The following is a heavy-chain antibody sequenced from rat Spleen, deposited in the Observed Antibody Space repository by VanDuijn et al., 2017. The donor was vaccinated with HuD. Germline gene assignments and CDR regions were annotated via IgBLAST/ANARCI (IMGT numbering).Heavy chain of an antibody. J-gene: IGHJ1*01. D-gene: IGHD4-3*01. Sequence: EVQLQESGPGLVKPSQSLSLTCSVTGHSITSSYRWNWIRKFPGNKLEWMGYINSAGSTNYNPSLKSRISLTRDTSKNQFFLQVNSVTTEDTATYYCARLEFGVQGYFDFWGPGTMVTVSS. CDR2: INSAGST. CDR1: GHSITSSYR. V-gene: IGHV3-3*01. CDR3: ARLEFGVQGYFDF.